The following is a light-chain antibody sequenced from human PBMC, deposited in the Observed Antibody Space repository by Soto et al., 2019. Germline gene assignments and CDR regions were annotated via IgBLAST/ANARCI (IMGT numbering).Light chain of an antibody. CDR1: SSSIGNNY. J-gene: IGLJ1*01. Sequence: QSVLTQPPSVSAAPGQKVTISCSGSSSSIGNNYVSWYQQFPGTAPKLLIYDNDKRPSGIPDRFSASKSDTSATLGITGLQTGDEADYYCTSYTSSSTHVFGTGTKVTVL. V-gene: IGLV1-51*01. CDR2: DND. CDR3: TSYTSSSTHV.